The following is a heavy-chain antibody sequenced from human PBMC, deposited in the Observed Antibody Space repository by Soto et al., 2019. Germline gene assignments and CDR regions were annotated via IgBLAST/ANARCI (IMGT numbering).Heavy chain of an antibody. Sequence: QVQLVQYGTEVKKPGASVKVSCKASGYIFTSYYMHWVRQAPGQGLEWMGIINPSSGSTSYAQNFQGRVTMTRDTSTSTVYMELSSLTFEDTAVYFCARGPISSIGQYWGQGTQVTVSS. J-gene: IGHJ1*01. D-gene: IGHD6-13*01. CDR3: ARGPISSIGQY. CDR1: GYIFTSYY. V-gene: IGHV1-46*01. CDR2: INPSSGST.